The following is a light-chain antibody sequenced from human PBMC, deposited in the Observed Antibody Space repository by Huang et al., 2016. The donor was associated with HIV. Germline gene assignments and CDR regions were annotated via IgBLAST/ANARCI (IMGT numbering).Light chain of an antibody. J-gene: IGKJ2*01. CDR2: GAS. CDR1: QIINRY. V-gene: IGKV1-39*01. Sequence: DIQMTQAPSSLSAPVGDRVIITCRASQIINRYLNWYQQMSGRAPKLLISGASTLQGGVSPRFSGSGSGTDFTLTITGVQPEDSATYFCQQSYNIPRTFGQGTLLEI. CDR3: QQSYNIPRT.